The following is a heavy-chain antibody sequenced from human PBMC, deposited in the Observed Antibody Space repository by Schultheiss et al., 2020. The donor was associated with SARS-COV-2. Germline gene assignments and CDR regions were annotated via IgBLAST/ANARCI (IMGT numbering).Heavy chain of an antibody. J-gene: IGHJ5*02. CDR2: IYHSGST. Sequence: SQTLSLTCAVYGESFNGFSWTWIRQPPGKGLEWIGEIYHSGSTNYNPSLKSRVTISVDKSKNQFSLKLSSVTAADTAVYYCAISPNYYDSSGYAPWPLGTLVTVSS. D-gene: IGHD3-22*01. CDR1: GESFNGFS. V-gene: IGHV4-34*01. CDR3: AISPNYYDSSGYAP.